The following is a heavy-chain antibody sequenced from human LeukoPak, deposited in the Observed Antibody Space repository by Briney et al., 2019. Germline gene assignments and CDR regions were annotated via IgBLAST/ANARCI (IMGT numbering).Heavy chain of an antibody. CDR1: GFTVTGNY. Sequence: GGSLRLSCAASGFTVTGNYMSWVRQAPGKGLDWISVIYRDGHTYYAESVRGRFTISRDNSKNTLHLQMNSLRAEDTAVYYCARVRSGNYFDYWGQGTLVTVSS. CDR2: IYRDGHT. CDR3: ARVRSGNYFDY. V-gene: IGHV3-66*01. J-gene: IGHJ4*02.